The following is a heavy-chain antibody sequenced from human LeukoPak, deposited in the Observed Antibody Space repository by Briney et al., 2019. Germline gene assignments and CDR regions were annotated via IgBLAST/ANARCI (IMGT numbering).Heavy chain of an antibody. D-gene: IGHD4-23*01. J-gene: IGHJ4*02. CDR2: IYTSGST. CDR1: GGSIGSYY. CDR3: ARGADYGGNPDDY. Sequence: SETLSLTCTVSGGSIGSYYWSWIRQPAGKGLEWIGRIYTSGSTNYNPSLKSRVTMSVDTSKNQFSLKLSSVTAADTAVYYCARGADYGGNPDDYWGQGTLVTVSS. V-gene: IGHV4-4*07.